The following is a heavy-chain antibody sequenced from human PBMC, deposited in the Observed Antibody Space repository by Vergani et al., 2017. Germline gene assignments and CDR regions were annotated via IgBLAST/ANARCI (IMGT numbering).Heavy chain of an antibody. V-gene: IGHV2-5*02. Sequence: QITLKESGPTLVKPTQTLTLTCPFSGFSLSTSGVGVGWIRQPPGKALEWLALIYWDDDKRYSPSLKSRLTITKDTSKNQVVLTMTNMDPVDTATYYCAHGYSGSRPGSFDIWGQGTMVTVSS. CDR3: AHGYSGSRPGSFDI. J-gene: IGHJ3*02. CDR1: GFSLSTSGVG. D-gene: IGHD1-26*01. CDR2: IYWDDDK.